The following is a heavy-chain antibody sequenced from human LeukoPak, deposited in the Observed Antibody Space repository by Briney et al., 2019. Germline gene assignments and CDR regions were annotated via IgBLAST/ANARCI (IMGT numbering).Heavy chain of an antibody. CDR3: ARGMGVLVPAATWFDP. D-gene: IGHD2-2*01. CDR2: IIPIFGSA. J-gene: IGHJ5*02. CDR1: GGTFSSYA. V-gene: IGHV1-69*13. Sequence: SVKVSCKASGGTFSSYAINWVRQAPGQGLEWMGGIIPIFGSANYAQKFQGRVTITADESTSTAYMELSSLRSEDTAVYYCARGMGVLVPAATWFDPWGQGTLVTVSS.